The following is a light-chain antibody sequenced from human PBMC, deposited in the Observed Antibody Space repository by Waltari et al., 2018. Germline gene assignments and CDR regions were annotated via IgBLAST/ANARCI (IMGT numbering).Light chain of an antibody. J-gene: IGKJ4*01. CDR3: QQRSNWPLT. V-gene: IGKV3-11*01. CDR1: QSVSSS. Sequence: EIVLTQSPATLSLSPGERATLSCRASQSVSSSLAWYQQKPGQAPRLLIYDASNSATGTPARFSGSGSGTDFTLTISSLEPEDFAVYYCQQRSNWPLTFGGGTK. CDR2: DAS.